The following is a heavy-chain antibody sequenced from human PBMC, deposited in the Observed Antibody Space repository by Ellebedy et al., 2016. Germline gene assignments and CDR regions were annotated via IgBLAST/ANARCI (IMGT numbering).Heavy chain of an antibody. CDR3: AKDGFMANGIFDPFDV. D-gene: IGHD2-8*01. J-gene: IGHJ3*01. Sequence: GESLKISXTASGFIFENYAMNWVRLIPGKGLEWVSHIGGDNGATFYADSVRGRFLISRDNSKNTLYLQLSNLRAEDAAVYYCAKDGFMANGIFDPFDVWGQGTMVSVSS. V-gene: IGHV3-23*01. CDR1: GFIFENYA. CDR2: IGGDNGAT.